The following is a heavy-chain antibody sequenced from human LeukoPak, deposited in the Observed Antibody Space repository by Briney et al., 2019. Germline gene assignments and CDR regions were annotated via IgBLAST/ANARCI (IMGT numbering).Heavy chain of an antibody. CDR1: GFTFSGYE. CDR3: AGGPATYYDFWSGYVGAFDI. Sequence: GGSLRLSCAASGFTFSGYEMNWVRQAPGKGLEWVSYISSSGSTIYYADSVKGRFTISRDNAKNSLYLQMNSLRAEDTAVYYCAGGPATYYDFWSGYVGAFDIWGQGTMVTVSS. D-gene: IGHD3-3*01. CDR2: ISSSGSTI. J-gene: IGHJ3*02. V-gene: IGHV3-48*03.